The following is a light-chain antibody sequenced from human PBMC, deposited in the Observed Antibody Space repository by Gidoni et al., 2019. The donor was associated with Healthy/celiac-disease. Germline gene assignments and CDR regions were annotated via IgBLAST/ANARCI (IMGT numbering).Light chain of an antibody. CDR3: SSYTSTSLVL. J-gene: IGLJ2*01. CDR2: DVS. V-gene: IGLV2-14*03. CDR1: SSYVCGYNY. Sequence: QSALTKPASVSGCPGQSITISCTGTSSYVCGYNYVSWYQQQPGKAPNLMIYDVSNRPSGVSTRFSGSKSGNTASLTISRLQAEDEAYYYCSSYTSTSLVLFGGGTKLPVL.